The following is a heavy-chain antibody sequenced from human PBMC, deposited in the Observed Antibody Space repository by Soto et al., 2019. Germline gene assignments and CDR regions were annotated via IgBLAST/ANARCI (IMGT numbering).Heavy chain of an antibody. D-gene: IGHD2-8*01. Sequence: GGSLRLSCAASGFTFSSYAMSWVRQAPGKGLEWVSAISGSGGSTYYADSVKGRFTISRDNSKNTLYLQMNSLRAEDTAVYYCWGMVYAIWIAPSGADYYFDYWGQGTLVTVSS. J-gene: IGHJ4*02. CDR1: GFTFSSYA. CDR3: WGMVYAIWIAPSGADYYFDY. V-gene: IGHV3-23*01. CDR2: ISGSGGST.